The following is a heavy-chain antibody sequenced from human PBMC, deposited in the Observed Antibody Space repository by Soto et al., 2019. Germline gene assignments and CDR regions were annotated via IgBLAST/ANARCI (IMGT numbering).Heavy chain of an antibody. Sequence: KTSDTLSLTCTVSGGSISSGGYYWSWIRQHPGKGLEWIGYIYYSGSTYYNPSLKSRVTISVDTSKNQFSLKLSSVTAADTAVYYCAREGSTYGMDVWGQGTTVTVSS. V-gene: IGHV4-31*03. CDR2: IYYSGST. D-gene: IGHD6-13*01. J-gene: IGHJ6*02. CDR1: GGSISSGGYY. CDR3: AREGSTYGMDV.